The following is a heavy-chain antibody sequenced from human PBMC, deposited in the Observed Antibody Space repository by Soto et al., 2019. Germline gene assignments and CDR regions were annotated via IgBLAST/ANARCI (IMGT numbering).Heavy chain of an antibody. D-gene: IGHD2-2*01. CDR2: VYYSGST. Sequence: SETLSLTCTVSGDSVNSDLYYWGWLRQPPGKGLEWFGSVYYSGSTYYNPSLKSRVVISIDTSKNQFSLNLRSVTASDTAVYYCVRHPDRVGPPATYFDFWGQGTLVTVSS. J-gene: IGHJ4*02. V-gene: IGHV4-39*01. CDR3: VRHPDRVGPPATYFDF. CDR1: GDSVNSDLYY.